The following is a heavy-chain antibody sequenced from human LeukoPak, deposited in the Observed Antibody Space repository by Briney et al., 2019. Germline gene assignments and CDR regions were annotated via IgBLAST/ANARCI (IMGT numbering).Heavy chain of an antibody. CDR3: ARDLMITFGASLFFDY. V-gene: IGHV1-18*01. J-gene: IGHJ4*02. CDR2: ISAYNGNT. CDR1: GYTFTSYA. Sequence: ASVKVSCKASGYTFTSYAMNWVRQAPGQGLEWMGWISAYNGNTNYAQKLQGRVTMTTDTSTSTAYMELRSLRSDDTAVYYCARDLMITFGASLFFDYWGQGTLVTVSS. D-gene: IGHD3-16*01.